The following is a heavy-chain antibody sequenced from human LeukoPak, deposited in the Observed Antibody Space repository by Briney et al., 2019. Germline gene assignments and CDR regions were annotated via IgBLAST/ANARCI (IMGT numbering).Heavy chain of an antibody. CDR2: ISYDGSNK. CDR3: ARYGGNEYLDY. J-gene: IGHJ4*02. D-gene: IGHD4-23*01. CDR1: GFTFSSYG. V-gene: IGHV3-30*03. Sequence: GGSLRLSCAASGFTFSSYGMHWVRQAPGKGLEWVAVISYDGSNKYYADSVKGRFTISRDNSKNTLYLQMNSLRAEDTAVYYCARYGGNEYLDYWGQGTLVTVSS.